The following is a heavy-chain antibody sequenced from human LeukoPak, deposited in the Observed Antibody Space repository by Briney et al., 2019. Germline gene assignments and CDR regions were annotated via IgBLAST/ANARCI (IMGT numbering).Heavy chain of an antibody. J-gene: IGHJ4*02. Sequence: GESLKISCKASGYRFINYWIAWVRQVPGKGLEWVGITYPGESDTRYSPSFEGQVTISADKSITTAYLQWTSLKASDTAIYYCARVSLDCSGGTCLDLDSWGKGTRVTVPS. CDR2: TYPGESDT. V-gene: IGHV5-51*01. CDR1: GYRFINYW. D-gene: IGHD2-15*01. CDR3: ARVSLDCSGGTCLDLDS.